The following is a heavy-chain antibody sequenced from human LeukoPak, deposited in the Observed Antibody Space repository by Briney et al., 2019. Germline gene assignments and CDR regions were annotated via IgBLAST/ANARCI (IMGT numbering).Heavy chain of an antibody. D-gene: IGHD3-10*01. J-gene: IGHJ4*02. V-gene: IGHV4-39*01. Sequence: SETLSLTCTVSGGSISSSSYYWGWIRQPPGKGLEWIGSIYYSGSTYYNPSLKSRVTISVDTSKNQFSLKLSSVTAADTAVYYCARHAPKPMVRGGYFDYWGQGTLVTVSS. CDR2: IYYSGST. CDR1: GGSISSSSYY. CDR3: ARHAPKPMVRGGYFDY.